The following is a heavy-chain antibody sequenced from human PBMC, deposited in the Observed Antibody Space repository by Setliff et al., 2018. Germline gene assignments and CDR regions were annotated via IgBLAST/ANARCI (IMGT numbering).Heavy chain of an antibody. Sequence: SETLSLTCTVSGGSMNSGSYYWSFIRQPAGKGLEWIGQIYTSWSTNYNPSLKSRVTMSVDTSKNQFSLKLSSVTAADTAVYYCVRMSGFLYMEVWGKGTTVTVSS. D-gene: IGHD3-3*01. CDR1: GGSMNSGSYY. CDR2: IYTSWST. CDR3: VRMSGFLYMEV. V-gene: IGHV4-61*09. J-gene: IGHJ6*03.